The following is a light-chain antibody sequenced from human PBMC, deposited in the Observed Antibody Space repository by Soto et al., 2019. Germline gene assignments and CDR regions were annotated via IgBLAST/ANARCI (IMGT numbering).Light chain of an antibody. Sequence: EIVMTQSPATLSVSPGERATLSCRASQSVSSNLAWYQQKPGQAPRLLIYGASSRATGIPDRFSGSGSGTDFTLTISRLEPEDFAVYYCQDYGSSPQTFGQGTKVDIK. CDR3: QDYGSSPQT. CDR1: QSVSSN. J-gene: IGKJ1*01. V-gene: IGKV3-20*01. CDR2: GAS.